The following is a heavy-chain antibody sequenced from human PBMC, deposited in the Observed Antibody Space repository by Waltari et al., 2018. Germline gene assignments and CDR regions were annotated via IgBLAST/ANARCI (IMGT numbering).Heavy chain of an antibody. V-gene: IGHV3-33*01. CDR2: MWSDGKTA. CDR1: GFTFTGRA. J-gene: IGHJ4*02. CDR3: ARDASGSIDY. Sequence: QVQLVESGGGVVQPEMSLRLSCAGSGFTFTGRAMHWVRQAPGRGLEWLAEMWSDGKTAHYLDSVKGRFTISRDNSKNTLYLQMNSLRGEDTAVYYCARDASGSIDYWGQGTLVTVAS. D-gene: IGHD1-26*01.